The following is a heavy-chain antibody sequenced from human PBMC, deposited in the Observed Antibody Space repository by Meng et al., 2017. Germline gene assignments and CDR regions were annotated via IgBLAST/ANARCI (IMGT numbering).Heavy chain of an antibody. CDR2: INAGNSDT. V-gene: IGHV1-3*01. Sequence: QVPFVESGDGVKKRGALVKVSCKASGHTLTTYATHGVRQAPGQRLEWMGWINAGNSDTKYSQKLQGRVTITRDTSASTVYMEVSSLRSEDTGVYYCARAIAVSGTGRFDYWGQGTLVTVSS. J-gene: IGHJ4*02. CDR1: GHTLTTYA. CDR3: ARAIAVSGTGRFDY. D-gene: IGHD6-19*01.